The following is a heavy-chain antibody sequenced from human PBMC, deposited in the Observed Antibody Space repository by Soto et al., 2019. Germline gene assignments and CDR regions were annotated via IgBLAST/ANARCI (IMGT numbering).Heavy chain of an antibody. Sequence: DGQLVESGGGLVQPGGSLRLSCVVSGFTVTTNSMSWVRQAPGKGLEWVSIIYSGGSTYYADSVKGRFTISRDNSTHLLYLQMNSLRAEDTAVYYCARQAPMGRLVVMTGYWGQGTLVTVSS. D-gene: IGHD3-22*01. V-gene: IGHV3-66*04. CDR3: ARQAPMGRLVVMTGY. CDR2: IYSGGST. CDR1: GFTVTTNS. J-gene: IGHJ4*02.